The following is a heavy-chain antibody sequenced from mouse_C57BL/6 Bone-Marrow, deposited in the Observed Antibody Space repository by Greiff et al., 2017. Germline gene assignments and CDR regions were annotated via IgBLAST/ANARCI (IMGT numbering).Heavy chain of an antibody. V-gene: IGHV1-85*01. CDR2: IYPRDGSN. Sequence: VKLQESGPELVKPGASVKLSCKASGYNFTSYDINWVKQRPGQGLEWIGWIYPRDGSNKYNEKFKGKATLTVDTSSSTAYMELHSLTSEDAAVYFCARLEFDGSSGDWYFDVWGTGTTVTVSS. CDR3: ARLEFDGSSGDWYFDV. CDR1: GYNFTSYD. J-gene: IGHJ1*03. D-gene: IGHD1-1*01.